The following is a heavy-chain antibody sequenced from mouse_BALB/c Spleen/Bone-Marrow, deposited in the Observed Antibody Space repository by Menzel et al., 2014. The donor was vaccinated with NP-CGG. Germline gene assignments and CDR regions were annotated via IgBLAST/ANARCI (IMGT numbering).Heavy chain of an antibody. V-gene: IGHV1-69*02. CDR2: IYPSDSYT. CDR1: GYTFTSYW. J-gene: IGHJ3*01. CDR3: TRDDGSFAY. Sequence: VQLQQSGAELVRPGASVKLSCKASGYTFTSYWINWVKQRPGQGLEWIGNIYPSDSYTNYNQKFKDKATLTVDKSSSTAYMLLSSPTSEDSAVYYCTRDDGSFAYWGQGTLVTVSA. D-gene: IGHD2-3*01.